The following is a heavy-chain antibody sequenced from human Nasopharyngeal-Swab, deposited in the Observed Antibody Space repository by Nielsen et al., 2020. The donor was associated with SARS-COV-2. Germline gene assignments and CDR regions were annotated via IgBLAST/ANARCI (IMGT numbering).Heavy chain of an antibody. CDR3: TRCGGGCYSGRDY. CDR2: IRSKGNTYAA. V-gene: IGHV3-73*01. Sequence: GESLKIYWAASGFTVSDSAIHWVRQASGKGLEWVGRIRSKGNTYAAAYAASVKGRFIIFRDDPTNTAYLQMNSLKTEDTAVYYCTRCGGGCYSGRDYWGQGTLVTVSS. J-gene: IGHJ4*02. D-gene: IGHD2-15*01. CDR1: GFTVSDSA.